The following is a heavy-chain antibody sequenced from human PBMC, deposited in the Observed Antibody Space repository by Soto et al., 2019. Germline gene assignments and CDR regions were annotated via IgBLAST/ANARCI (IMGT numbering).Heavy chain of an antibody. CDR3: AREGQWELLRGAFDI. J-gene: IGHJ3*02. CDR2: ISYDGSNK. CDR1: GFTFCSYA. D-gene: IGHD1-26*01. V-gene: IGHV3-30-3*01. Sequence: QVQLVESGGGVVQPGRSLRLSCAASGFTFCSYAMHWVRQAPGKGLEWVAVISYDGSNKYYADSVKGRFTISRDNSKNTLYLQMNSLRAEDTAVYYCAREGQWELLRGAFDIWGQGTMVTVSS.